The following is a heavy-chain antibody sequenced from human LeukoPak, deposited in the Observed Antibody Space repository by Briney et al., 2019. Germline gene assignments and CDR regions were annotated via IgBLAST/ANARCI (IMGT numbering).Heavy chain of an antibody. J-gene: IGHJ4*02. Sequence: GGSLRLSCAASGFTFDDYAMHWVRQAPGKGLEWVSGISWNSGSIGYADSVKGRFTISRDNAKNSLYLQMNSLRAEDTALYYCAKATHSLHLYYFDYWGQGTLVTVSS. CDR1: GFTFDDYA. CDR3: AKATHSLHLYYFDY. V-gene: IGHV3-9*01. CDR2: ISWNSGSI.